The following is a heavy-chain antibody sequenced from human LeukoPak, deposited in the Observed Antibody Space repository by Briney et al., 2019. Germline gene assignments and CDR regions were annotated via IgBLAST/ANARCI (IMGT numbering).Heavy chain of an antibody. V-gene: IGHV4-61*02. J-gene: IGHJ3*02. D-gene: IGHD3-22*01. CDR3: ARGNYDSSGYPVNDAFDI. Sequence: SQTLSLTCTVSGGSISSGSYYWSWIRQPAGKGLEWIGRIYTSGSTNYNPSLKSRVTISVDTSKNQFSLKLSSVTAADTAVYYCARGNYDSSGYPVNDAFDIWGQGTMVTVSS. CDR2: IYTSGST. CDR1: GGSISSGSYY.